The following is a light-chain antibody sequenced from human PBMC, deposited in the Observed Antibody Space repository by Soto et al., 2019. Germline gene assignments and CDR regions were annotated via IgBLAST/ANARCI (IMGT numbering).Light chain of an antibody. Sequence: QSVLTQPPSVSGAPGQRVTISCTGSRSNIGAGYDVHWYQQLPGTAPKLLIYGNSNRPSGVPDRFSGSKSGPSASLAITGLQAEDEADYYCQSYDSSLSGAVFGGGTQLTVL. V-gene: IGLV1-40*01. CDR2: GNS. CDR1: RSNIGAGYD. J-gene: IGLJ7*01. CDR3: QSYDSSLSGAV.